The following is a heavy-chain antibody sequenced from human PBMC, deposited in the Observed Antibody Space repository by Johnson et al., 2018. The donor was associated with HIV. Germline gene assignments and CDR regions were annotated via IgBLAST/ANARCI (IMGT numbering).Heavy chain of an antibody. CDR3: AKDSRITMIVVAAFDI. Sequence: VQLVESGGGVVQPGGSLKLSCAASGFTFSGSAMHWVRQAAGKGLEWVGRIRTKTNSYSTTYTASVNGRFTISRDDSENTAYLQMNSLTSEDTAVYYCAKDSRITMIVVAAFDIWGKGTMVTVSS. D-gene: IGHD3-22*01. CDR1: GFTFSGSA. V-gene: IGHV3-73*02. CDR2: IRTKTNSYST. J-gene: IGHJ3*02.